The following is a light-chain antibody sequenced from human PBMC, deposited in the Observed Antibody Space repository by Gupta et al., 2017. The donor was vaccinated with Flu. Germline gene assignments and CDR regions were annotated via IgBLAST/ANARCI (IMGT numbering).Light chain of an antibody. CDR1: NIGSKS. Sequence: GNNIGSKSVHWYQQRPGQAPVLVVYDDTARPSGIPARFSGSNSGNTATLTIVRVEAGDEADYYCQVWDSSSDHPVVFGGGTNLAVL. J-gene: IGLJ2*01. CDR3: QVWDSSSDHPVV. CDR2: DDT. V-gene: IGLV3-21*02.